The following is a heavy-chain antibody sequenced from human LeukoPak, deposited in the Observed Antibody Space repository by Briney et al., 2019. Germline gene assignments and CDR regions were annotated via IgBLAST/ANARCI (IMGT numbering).Heavy chain of an antibody. Sequence: GGSLRLSCAASGFIFSTYGMHWVRQAPGKGLEWVAVLWYDGSNKFYADSVKGRFTISRDNSKSTLYLQMNSLRAEDTAVHYCAKMGVNHYYYYMEVWGKGTTVTVSS. CDR1: GFIFSTYG. CDR3: AKMGVNHYYYYMEV. J-gene: IGHJ6*03. CDR2: LWYDGSNK. D-gene: IGHD1-14*01. V-gene: IGHV3-33*06.